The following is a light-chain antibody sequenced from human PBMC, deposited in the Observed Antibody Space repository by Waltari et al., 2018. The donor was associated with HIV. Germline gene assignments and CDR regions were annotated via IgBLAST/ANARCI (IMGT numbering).Light chain of an antibody. Sequence: SALTQSRSVSGSPGQSITISCTGTSKDVGAYNYVTWYQQHPGRAPKLLIYDLNRRPSGVPDRFSGSKSGNTASLSISGLQAEDEADYYCCSSAGRDIFVFGTGTKVTVL. V-gene: IGLV2-11*01. CDR3: CSSAGRDIFV. CDR2: DLN. CDR1: SKDVGAYNY. J-gene: IGLJ1*01.